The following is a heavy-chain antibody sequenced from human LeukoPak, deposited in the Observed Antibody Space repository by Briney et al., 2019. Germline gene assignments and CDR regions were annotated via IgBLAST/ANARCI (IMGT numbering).Heavy chain of an antibody. V-gene: IGHV3-30*03. Sequence: GGSLRLSCAASGFTFSSYGMHWVRQAPGKGLEWVAVISYDGSNKYYADSVKGRFTISRDNSKNTLYLQMNSLRAEDTAVYYCDACPGYSSSWYGIVYWGQGTLVTVSS. D-gene: IGHD6-13*01. CDR2: ISYDGSNK. J-gene: IGHJ4*02. CDR1: GFTFSSYG. CDR3: DACPGYSSSWYGIVY.